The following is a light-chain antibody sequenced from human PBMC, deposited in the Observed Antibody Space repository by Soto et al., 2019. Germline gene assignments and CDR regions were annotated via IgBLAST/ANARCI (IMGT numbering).Light chain of an antibody. V-gene: IGLV3-1*01. CDR2: QDT. CDR1: KLGDKY. J-gene: IGLJ2*01. CDR3: QAWDSSTVV. Sequence: SYELTQPPSVSVSPGQTASITCSGDKLGDKYTCWYQQKPGQSPVLVIYQDTRRPSGIPERFSGSNSGNTATLTLSGTQALDEADYYRQAWDSSTVVFGGGTKQTVL.